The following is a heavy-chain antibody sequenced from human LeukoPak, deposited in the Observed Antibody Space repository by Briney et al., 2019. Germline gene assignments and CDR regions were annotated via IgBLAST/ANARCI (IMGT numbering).Heavy chain of an antibody. J-gene: IGHJ4*02. D-gene: IGHD3-22*01. CDR1: GFAFSSYN. Sequence: KPGGSLRLSCAGSGFAFSSYNIIWVRQAPGKGLEWVSSISSRSTYIHYADSVKGRFTISRDNAKNSLYLQMNSLRAEDTAVYYCARDLQITMIVEQSVFDYWGQGTLVTVSS. CDR3: ARDLQITMIVEQSVFDY. V-gene: IGHV3-21*01. CDR2: ISSRSTYI.